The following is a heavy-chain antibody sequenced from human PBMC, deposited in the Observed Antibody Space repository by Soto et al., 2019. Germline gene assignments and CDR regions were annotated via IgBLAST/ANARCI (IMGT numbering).Heavy chain of an antibody. CDR2: ITNSGGTT. Sequence: PGGSLRLSCAASGFTFSTYAMSWVRQAPGKGLEWVSAITNSGGTTYYADSVKGRFTISRDNSKNTLYLQVNSLRAEDTAVYYCAKEGIMTPRYWGQGTLVTVSS. J-gene: IGHJ4*02. CDR3: AKEGIMTPRY. V-gene: IGHV3-23*01. CDR1: GFTFSTYA.